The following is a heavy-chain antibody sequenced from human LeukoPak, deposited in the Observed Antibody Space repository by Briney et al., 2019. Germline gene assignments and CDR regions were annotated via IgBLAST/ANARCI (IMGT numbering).Heavy chain of an antibody. Sequence: SETLSLTCAVYGGSFSGYYWSWIRQPPGKGLEWIGEINHSGSTNYNPSLKSRVTISVDTSKNQFSLKLSSVTAADTAVYYCASADGSGSYYTFDYWGQGTLVTVSS. J-gene: IGHJ4*02. V-gene: IGHV4-34*01. CDR2: INHSGST. D-gene: IGHD3-10*01. CDR3: ASADGSGSYYTFDY. CDR1: GGSFSGYY.